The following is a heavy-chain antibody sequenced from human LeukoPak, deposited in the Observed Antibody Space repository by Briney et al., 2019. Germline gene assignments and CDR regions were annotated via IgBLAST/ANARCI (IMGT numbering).Heavy chain of an antibody. CDR2: IYYSGST. V-gene: IGHV4-59*01. J-gene: IGHJ3*01. CDR1: GGPLSNYY. CDR3: ARIRYGYTEDAFDV. D-gene: IGHD5-24*01. Sequence: SETLSLTCTVSGGPLSNYYWNWIRQPPGKGLEWIGYIYYSGSTNYNPSLKSRVTISIDTSKNQFSLRLNSVTAADTAVYYCARIRYGYTEDAFDVWGQGTLVTVS.